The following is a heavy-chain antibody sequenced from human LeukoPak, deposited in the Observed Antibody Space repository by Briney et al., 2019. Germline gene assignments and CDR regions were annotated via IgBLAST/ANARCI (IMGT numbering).Heavy chain of an antibody. V-gene: IGHV1-2*02. D-gene: IGHD3-22*01. J-gene: IGHJ4*02. CDR2: INPSSGAT. Sequence: GASVKVSCKASGYTFTGYFIHWVRQAPGQGLEWMGWINPSSGATNYAQNFQGRVTLTREMSIGTAYMEVSRLLSDDTAVYYCARVTYDRSGYYNGIPYWGQGTLVIVSS. CDR1: GYTFTGYF. CDR3: ARVTYDRSGYYNGIPY.